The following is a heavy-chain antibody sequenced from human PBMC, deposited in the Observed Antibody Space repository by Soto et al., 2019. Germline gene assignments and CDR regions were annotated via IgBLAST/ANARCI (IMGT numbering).Heavy chain of an antibody. CDR1: GISFSRYW. CDR3: AVHGDYDAFNF. J-gene: IGHJ3*01. CDR2: MGPDGSST. Sequence: EVQVVESGGGLVQPGGSLRLSCAASGISFSRYWTHWVRQAPGKGLEWVSRMGPDGSSTSYADSVKGRFSISSDDAKNTLSLQVNSLRADDTALYYCAVHGDYDAFNFWGQGTVVTVSS. D-gene: IGHD4-17*01. V-gene: IGHV3-74*01.